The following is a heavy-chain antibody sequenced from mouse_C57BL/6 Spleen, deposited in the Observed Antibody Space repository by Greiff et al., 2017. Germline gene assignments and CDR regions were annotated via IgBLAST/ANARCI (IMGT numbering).Heavy chain of an antibody. CDR3: AKATEFAY. V-gene: IGHV1-50*01. J-gene: IGHJ3*01. D-gene: IGHD3-2*02. CDR1: GYTFTSYW. Sequence: VQLQQPGAELVKPGASVKLSCKASGYTFTSYWMQWVKQRPGQGLEWIGEIDPSDSYTNYNQKFKGKATLTVDTSSSTAYMQLSSLTSEDSAVYYCAKATEFAYWGQGTLVTVSA. CDR2: IDPSDSYT.